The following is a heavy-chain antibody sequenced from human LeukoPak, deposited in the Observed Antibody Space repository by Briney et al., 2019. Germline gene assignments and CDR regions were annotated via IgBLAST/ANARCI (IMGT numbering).Heavy chain of an antibody. CDR3: ARSGGIEIINYYSYYYMDV. J-gene: IGHJ6*03. Sequence: SVKVSCKASVGTFSSYAISWVRPAPGQGVEWVGGIIPIFGTANYAQKFQGGVSTTAEESPSTAYMELSSLRTEDTAVYYCARSGGIEIINYYSYYYMDVWGKGTTVTVSS. CDR2: IIPIFGTA. D-gene: IGHD3-10*01. CDR1: VGTFSSYA. V-gene: IGHV1-69*13.